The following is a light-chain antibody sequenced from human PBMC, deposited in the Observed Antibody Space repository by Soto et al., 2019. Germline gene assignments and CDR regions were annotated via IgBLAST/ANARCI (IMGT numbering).Light chain of an antibody. CDR3: QQTYSTPWT. CDR1: QTIRRN. J-gene: IGKJ1*01. Sequence: DIQMTQSPSSLSASVGDRVTITCRASQTIRRNLNWYQQKPGKAPNLLIYAASGLQSGVPSRFSGSGSGTDFTLTISSLQPEDFANYYCQQTYSTPWTFGQGTKVESK. CDR2: AAS. V-gene: IGKV1-39*01.